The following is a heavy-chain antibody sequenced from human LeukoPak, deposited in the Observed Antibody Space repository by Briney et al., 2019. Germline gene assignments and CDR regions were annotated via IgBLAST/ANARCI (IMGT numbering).Heavy chain of an antibody. D-gene: IGHD3-10*01. J-gene: IGHJ4*02. Sequence: ADSVKGRFTISRDNAKNSLYLQINSLRAEDTAVYYCSRDLGLSGSYFDYWGQGTLVTVPS. V-gene: IGHV3-48*03. CDR3: SRDLGLSGSYFDY.